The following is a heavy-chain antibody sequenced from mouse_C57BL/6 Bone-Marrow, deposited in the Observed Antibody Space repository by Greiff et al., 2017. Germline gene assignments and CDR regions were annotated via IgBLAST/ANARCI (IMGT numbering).Heavy chain of an antibody. J-gene: IGHJ4*01. V-gene: IGHV7-3*01. CDR1: GFTFTDYY. Sequence: EVKVVESGGGLVQPGGSLSLSCAASGFTFTDYYMSWVRQPPGQALEWLGFIRNKANGYTTEYSASVKGRFTISRANSQNILYLQMNALRAEDSSTYYCARYIESWDNAMDYWGQGTSVTVAS. CDR2: IRNKANGYTT. CDR3: ARYIESWDNAMDY. D-gene: IGHD4-1*01.